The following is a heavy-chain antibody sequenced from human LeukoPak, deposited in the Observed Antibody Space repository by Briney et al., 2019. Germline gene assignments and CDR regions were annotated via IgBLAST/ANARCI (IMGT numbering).Heavy chain of an antibody. CDR1: GFTFSSYA. CDR2: ISYDGSNK. D-gene: IGHD4-23*01. Sequence: GGSLRLSCAASGFTFSSYAMHWVRQAPGKGLEWVADISYDGSNKYYADSVKGRFTISRDNSKNTVYLQMSSLRAEDTALYYCAKGGSGTTVVTNCDYWGQGTLVTVSS. J-gene: IGHJ4*02. V-gene: IGHV3-30-3*01. CDR3: AKGGSGTTVVTNCDY.